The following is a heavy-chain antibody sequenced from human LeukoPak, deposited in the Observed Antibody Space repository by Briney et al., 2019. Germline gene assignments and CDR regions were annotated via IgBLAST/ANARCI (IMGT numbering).Heavy chain of an antibody. V-gene: IGHV4-61*02. D-gene: IGHD2-21*02. CDR3: ARNTAGGYYYMDV. Sequence: PLETLSLTCTVSGGSISSTNYYWSWVRQPAGKGLEWIGRIYASGSTNYNPSLKSRVTISVNTSNNQFSLKLSSMTAADTAVYYCARNTAGGYYYMDVWGKGTTVTVSS. CDR2: IYASGST. J-gene: IGHJ6*03. CDR1: GGSISSTNYY.